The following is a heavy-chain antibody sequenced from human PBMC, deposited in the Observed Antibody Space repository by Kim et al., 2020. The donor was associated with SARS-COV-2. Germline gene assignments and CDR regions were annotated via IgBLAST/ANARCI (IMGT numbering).Heavy chain of an antibody. CDR1: GFTFSSSW. CDR2: IKADESEK. V-gene: IGHV3-7*01. J-gene: IGHJ4*02. Sequence: GGSLRLSCEASGFTFSSSWMSWVRQAPGKGLEWVANIKADESEKYYIDSVEGRFTISRDNAKNSLYLQMKSLRAEDTAVYYCTRERVTEKSHFDNWGRGTLVTVSS. CDR3: TRERVTEKSHFDN. D-gene: IGHD2-21*02.